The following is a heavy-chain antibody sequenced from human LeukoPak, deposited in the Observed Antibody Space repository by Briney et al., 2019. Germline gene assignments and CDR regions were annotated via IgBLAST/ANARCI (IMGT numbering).Heavy chain of an antibody. CDR1: GFTFNSYA. J-gene: IGHJ4*02. D-gene: IGHD2-15*01. Sequence: GGSLRLSCAASGFTFNSYAMSWVRQAPGKGLEWDSAISGSGGTTYYADSVKGRFTISRDNSKNTLYLQMNSLRAEDTAVYYCAKAPFGAATFDSWGQGTLVTVSS. CDR3: AKAPFGAATFDS. CDR2: ISGSGGTT. V-gene: IGHV3-23*01.